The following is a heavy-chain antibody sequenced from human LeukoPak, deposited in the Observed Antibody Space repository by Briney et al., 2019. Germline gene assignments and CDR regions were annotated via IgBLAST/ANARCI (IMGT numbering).Heavy chain of an antibody. CDR3: AKVFYYDSSGYSLIDY. CDR1: GFTFSSYA. V-gene: IGHV3-23*01. D-gene: IGHD3-22*01. CDR2: ISGSGTST. J-gene: IGHJ4*02. Sequence: GGSLRLSCAASGFTFSSYAMSWVRQAPGKGLEWVSAISGSGTSTYYADSVKGRFTISRDNSKNTLYLQMNSLRAEDTAVYYCAKVFYYDSSGYSLIDYWGQGTLVTVSS.